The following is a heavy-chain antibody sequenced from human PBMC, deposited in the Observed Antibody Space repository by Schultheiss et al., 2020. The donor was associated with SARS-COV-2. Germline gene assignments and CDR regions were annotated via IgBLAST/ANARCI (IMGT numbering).Heavy chain of an antibody. CDR2: IIPNSGGT. V-gene: IGHV1-2*04. CDR3: ARDNASGGTGDAFDI. CDR1: GYTFTSYG. D-gene: IGHD1-1*01. J-gene: IGHJ3*02. Sequence: ASVKVSCKASGYTFTSYGISWVRQAPGQGLEWMGRIIPNSGGTNYAQKFQGWVTMTRDTSISTAYMEVGRLRSDDTAIYYCARDNASGGTGDAFDIWGQGTMVTVSS.